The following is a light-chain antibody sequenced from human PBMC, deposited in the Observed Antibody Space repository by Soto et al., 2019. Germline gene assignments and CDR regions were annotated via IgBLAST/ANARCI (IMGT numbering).Light chain of an antibody. V-gene: IGLV2-8*01. CDR1: KNDIGVYDF. Sequence: QSALTQPPSASGSPGQSVTISCTGTKNDIGVYDFVSWYQHHPGKAPRLIIYEVVQRPSGVPDRFSGSKSGNTASLTVSGLQAADEADYFCQSYAGSNTYVFGSGTKATVL. CDR2: EVV. CDR3: QSYAGSNTYV. J-gene: IGLJ1*01.